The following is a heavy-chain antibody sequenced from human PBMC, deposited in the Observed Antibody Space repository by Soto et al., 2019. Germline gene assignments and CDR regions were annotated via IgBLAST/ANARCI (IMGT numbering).Heavy chain of an antibody. Sequence: SEALSVTCAVYGGSFSGYYWSWVRQPPGKGLEWIGEINHSGSTNYNPSLKSRVTISVDTSKNQFSLKLSSVTAADTAVYYCARSPLVGAPFDYWGQGTLVTVSS. J-gene: IGHJ4*02. D-gene: IGHD1-26*01. CDR2: INHSGST. CDR1: GGSFSGYY. CDR3: ARSPLVGAPFDY. V-gene: IGHV4-34*01.